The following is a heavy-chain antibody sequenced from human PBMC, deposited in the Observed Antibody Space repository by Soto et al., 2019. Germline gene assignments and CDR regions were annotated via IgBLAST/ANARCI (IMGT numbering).Heavy chain of an antibody. CDR3: ARDTDGLHY. V-gene: IGHV3-74*01. CDR2: INTDGSII. CDR1: GLIFSNYK. J-gene: IGHJ4*02. Sequence: EVQLVESGGGLVQPGGSLRLSCAASGLIFSNYKMHWVRQAPGKGLVWVSRINTDGSIIDYADSVKGRFTVSRDNAKNTLYLQMNSLRADHTAVYYCARDTDGLHYWGQGTLVTVSS.